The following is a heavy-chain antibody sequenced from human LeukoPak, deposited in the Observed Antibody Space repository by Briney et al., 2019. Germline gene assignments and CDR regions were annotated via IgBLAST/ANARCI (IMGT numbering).Heavy chain of an antibody. V-gene: IGHV4-34*01. J-gene: IGHJ4*02. CDR1: GGSFSGYY. D-gene: IGHD6-13*01. CDR2: INHSGST. CDR3: ARGRGQQLSGYYFDY. Sequence: PSETLSLTCAVYGGSFSGYYWSWIRQPPGKGLEWIGEINHSGSTNYNPSLKSRVTISVDTSKNQFSLKLSSVTAADTAVYYCARGRGQQLSGYYFDYWGQGTLVTVSS.